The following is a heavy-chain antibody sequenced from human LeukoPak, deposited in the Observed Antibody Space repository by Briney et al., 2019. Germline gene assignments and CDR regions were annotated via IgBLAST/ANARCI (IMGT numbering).Heavy chain of an antibody. CDR1: GFTFNSYG. Sequence: PGGSLRLSCAASGFTFNSYGMHWVRQAPGKGLEWVAVIWYDGSNKYYAASVKGRFTISRDNSKNTLYLQMNSLRAEDTAVYYCAKDLGSGSLDYWGQGTLVTVSS. CDR2: IWYDGSNK. CDR3: AKDLGSGSLDY. D-gene: IGHD1-26*01. J-gene: IGHJ4*02. V-gene: IGHV3-33*06.